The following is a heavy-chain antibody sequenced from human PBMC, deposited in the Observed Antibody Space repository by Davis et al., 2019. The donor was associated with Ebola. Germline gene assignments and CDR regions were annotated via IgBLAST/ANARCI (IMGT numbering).Heavy chain of an antibody. J-gene: IGHJ5*02. D-gene: IGHD1-26*01. CDR3: ARDLLGGATTKWFDP. CDR1: GFTFSSYA. CDR2: ISGSGGST. Sequence: GESLKISCAASGFTFSSYAMSWVRQAPGKGLEWVSAISGSGGSTYYADSVKGRFTISRDNAKNSLYLQMNSLRAEDTALYYCARDLLGGATTKWFDPCGQGTLVTVSS. V-gene: IGHV3-23*01.